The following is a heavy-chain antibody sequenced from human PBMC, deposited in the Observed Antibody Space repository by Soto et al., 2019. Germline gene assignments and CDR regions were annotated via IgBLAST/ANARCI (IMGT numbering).Heavy chain of an antibody. Sequence: GSLRLSCAASGFTFSSYAMHWVRQAPGKGLEWVAVISYDGSNKYYADSVKGRFTISRDNSKNTLYLQMNSLRAEDTAVYYCARDRGRGRFDPWGQGTLVTVSS. V-gene: IGHV3-30-3*01. CDR1: GFTFSSYA. CDR3: ARDRGRGRFDP. CDR2: ISYDGSNK. J-gene: IGHJ5*02. D-gene: IGHD3-16*01.